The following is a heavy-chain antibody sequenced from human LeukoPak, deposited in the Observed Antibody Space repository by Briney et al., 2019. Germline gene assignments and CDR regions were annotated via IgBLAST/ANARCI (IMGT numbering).Heavy chain of an antibody. CDR2: IGGGGEST. CDR1: GFTFSSYA. V-gene: IGHV3-23*01. Sequence: PGGSLRLSCAASGFTFSSYAMSWVRQAPGKGLEWVSTIGGGGESTYYADSVKGRFTISRDNSKNTVYLQMNSLRGEDTAVYYCAKVLSGSQDYWGQGTLVTVFS. D-gene: IGHD1-26*01. CDR3: AKVLSGSQDY. J-gene: IGHJ4*02.